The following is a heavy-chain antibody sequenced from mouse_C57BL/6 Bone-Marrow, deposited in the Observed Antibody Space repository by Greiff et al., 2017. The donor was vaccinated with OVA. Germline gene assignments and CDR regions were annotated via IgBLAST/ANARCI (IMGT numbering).Heavy chain of an antibody. J-gene: IGHJ2*01. Sequence: QVQLQQSGAELVRPGASVTLSCKASGYTFTDYEMHWVKQTPVHGLEWIGAIDPETGGTAYNQKFKGKAILTADKSSSTAYMEPRSLTSEDSAVYYCTIGGYYGSREYSDYWGQGTTLTVSS. CDR1: GYTFTDYE. CDR3: TIGGYYGSREYSDY. D-gene: IGHD1-1*01. CDR2: IDPETGGT. V-gene: IGHV1-15*01.